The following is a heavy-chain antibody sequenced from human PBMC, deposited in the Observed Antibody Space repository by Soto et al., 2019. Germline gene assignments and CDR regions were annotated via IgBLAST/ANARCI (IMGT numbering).Heavy chain of an antibody. CDR2: ISSSSSYI. V-gene: IGHV3-21*01. D-gene: IGHD3-10*01. CDR1: GFTFSSYS. Sequence: GGSLRLSCAASGFTFSSYSMNWVRQAPGKGLEWVSSISSSSSYIYYADSVKGRFTISRDNAKNSLYLQMNSLRAEDTAVYYCARDPKNPMYYYGSGSYSHWGQGTLVTVSS. J-gene: IGHJ4*02. CDR3: ARDPKNPMYYYGSGSYSH.